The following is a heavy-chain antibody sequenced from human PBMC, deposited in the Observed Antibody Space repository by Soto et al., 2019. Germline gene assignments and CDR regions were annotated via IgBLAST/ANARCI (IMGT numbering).Heavy chain of an antibody. CDR2: IKQDGSEK. Sequence: SLRLSCAASGFTFSSYWMSWVRQAPGKGLEWVANIKQDGSEKYYVDSVKGRFTISRDNAKNSLYLQMNSLRAEDTAVYYCARDGLRFLEWLSPKYYYYMDVWGKGTTVTVSS. D-gene: IGHD3-3*01. CDR3: ARDGLRFLEWLSPKYYYYMDV. J-gene: IGHJ6*03. V-gene: IGHV3-7*01. CDR1: GFTFSSYW.